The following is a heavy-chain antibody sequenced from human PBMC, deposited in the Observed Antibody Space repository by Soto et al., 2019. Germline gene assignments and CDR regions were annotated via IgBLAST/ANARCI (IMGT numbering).Heavy chain of an antibody. J-gene: IGHJ4*02. Sequence: EVQLVESGGGLVQTGGSLRLSCAASGFTFSRYWMTCVRQAPGKGLEWVANIRQDEGEMYYVDSVKGRFTISRDNTKNSLYLQMNSLRVEDTAVYYCARDVNHGYFDYWGQGTLVTVAS. V-gene: IGHV3-7*01. CDR3: ARDVNHGYFDY. CDR1: GFTFSRYW. CDR2: IRQDEGEM.